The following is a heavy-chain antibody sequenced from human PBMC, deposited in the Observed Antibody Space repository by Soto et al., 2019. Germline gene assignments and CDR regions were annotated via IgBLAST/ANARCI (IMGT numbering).Heavy chain of an antibody. Sequence: QVQLVQSGAEVKEPGASVKVSCKASGYTFTGYYMYWVRQAPGQGLEWMGWINPYRGDTNYAQKFQGRVTMTTHTSISTAYMELTRLTSDDTAVYYCARGWSSEYLHFWGQGTLVTVSS. CDR3: ARGWSSEYLHF. J-gene: IGHJ1*01. V-gene: IGHV1-2*02. D-gene: IGHD1-1*01. CDR1: GYTFTGYY. CDR2: INPYRGDT.